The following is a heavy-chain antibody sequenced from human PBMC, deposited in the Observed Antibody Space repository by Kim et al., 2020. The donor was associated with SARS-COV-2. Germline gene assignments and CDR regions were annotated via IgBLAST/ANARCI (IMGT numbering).Heavy chain of an antibody. CDR2: IYPGDSDT. CDR3: ARLEFSYDSSGYYRSGALDY. J-gene: IGHJ4*02. CDR1: GYSFTSYW. V-gene: IGHV5-51*01. Sequence: GESLKISCKGSGYSFTSYWIGWVRQMPGKGLAWMGIIYPGDSDTRYSPSFQGQVTISADKSISTAYLQWSSLKASDTAMYYCARLEFSYDSSGYYRSGALDYWGQGTLVTVSS. D-gene: IGHD3-22*01.